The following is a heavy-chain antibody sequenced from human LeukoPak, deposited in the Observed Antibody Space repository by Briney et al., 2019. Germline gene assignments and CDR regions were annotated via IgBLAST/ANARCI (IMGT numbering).Heavy chain of an antibody. CDR1: GFTFSDYY. Sequence: PGGSLRLSCAASGFTFSDYYMSWIRQAPGKGLEWVSYISSSGSTIYYADSVKGRFTISRDSSKNTLYLQMNSLRAEDTAVYYCAKDRRSWYYFDYWGQGTLVTVSS. CDR2: ISSSGSTI. CDR3: AKDRRSWYYFDY. V-gene: IGHV3-11*01. D-gene: IGHD6-13*01. J-gene: IGHJ4*02.